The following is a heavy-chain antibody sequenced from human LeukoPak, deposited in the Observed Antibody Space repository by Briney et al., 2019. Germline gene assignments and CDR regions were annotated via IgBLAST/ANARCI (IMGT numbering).Heavy chain of an antibody. D-gene: IGHD6-13*01. V-gene: IGHV3-23*01. CDR2: ISGSGGSP. CDR1: GFTFGSYA. Sequence: PGGSLRLSCAASGFTFGSYAMSWVRQAPGKGLEWVSTISGSGGSPYYADSVKGRFTISRDNAKNSLYLQMNSLRAEDTALYYCAKGPGIAAAVDYWGQGTLVTVSS. CDR3: AKGPGIAAAVDY. J-gene: IGHJ4*02.